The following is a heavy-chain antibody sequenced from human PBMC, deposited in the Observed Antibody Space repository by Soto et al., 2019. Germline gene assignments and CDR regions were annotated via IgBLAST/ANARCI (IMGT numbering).Heavy chain of an antibody. J-gene: IGHJ4*02. CDR2: IYHSGST. Sequence: QVQLQESGPGLVKPSGTLSLTCAVSGGSISSSNWWSWVRQPPGKGLQWIGEIYHSGSTNYIPSLKSRVTISADQSRNQVSLKLSSVTAADTAVYYCAGRWGEGRVDYWGQGTLVTVSS. V-gene: IGHV4-4*02. CDR3: AGRWGEGRVDY. D-gene: IGHD3-10*01. CDR1: GGSISSSNW.